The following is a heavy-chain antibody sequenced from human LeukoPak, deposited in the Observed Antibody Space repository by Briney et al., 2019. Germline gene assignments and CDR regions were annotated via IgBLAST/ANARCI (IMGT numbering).Heavy chain of an antibody. CDR1: GGSIRSYY. CDR3: ARGTYSSSSYPY. J-gene: IGHJ4*02. Sequence: KPSETLSLTCTVSGGSIRSYYWSWIRQPAWKGLEWIGRIYTSGSTNYNPSLKSRVTMSLDTSKNQFSLKLSSVTAADTAVYYCARGTYSSSSYPYWGQGTLVTVSS. V-gene: IGHV4-4*07. D-gene: IGHD6-13*01. CDR2: IYTSGST.